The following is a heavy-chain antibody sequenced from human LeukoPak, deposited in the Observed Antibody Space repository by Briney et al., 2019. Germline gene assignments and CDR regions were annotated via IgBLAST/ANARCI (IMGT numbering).Heavy chain of an antibody. CDR1: GFTFSDYY. D-gene: IGHD3-16*01. Sequence: LRLSCAASGFTFSDYYMSWIRQHPGKGLEWIGYIYYTGITSYNPTLKSRVTMSVDTSMNQVPLKVTSLTAADTAVYYCAASSGVTLGRFWGQGALVTVSS. CDR2: IYYTGIT. CDR3: AASSGVTLGRF. J-gene: IGHJ4*02. V-gene: IGHV4-31*02.